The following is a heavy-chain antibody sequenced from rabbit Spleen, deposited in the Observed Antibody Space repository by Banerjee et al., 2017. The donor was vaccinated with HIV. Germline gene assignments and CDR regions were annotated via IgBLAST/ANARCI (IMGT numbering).Heavy chain of an antibody. V-gene: IGHV1S40*01. CDR2: IITGSSGTT. Sequence: QSLEESGGDLVKPGASLTLTCTASGVSFSGDSYMCWVRQAPGKGLEWIACIITGSSGTTYYASWAKGRFTISKTSSTTVTLQMTSLTAADTATYFCARWNVPYGNDYGYDLWGPGTLVTVS. D-gene: IGHD6-1*01. CDR3: ARWNVPYGNDYGYDL. CDR1: GVSFSGDSY. J-gene: IGHJ4*01.